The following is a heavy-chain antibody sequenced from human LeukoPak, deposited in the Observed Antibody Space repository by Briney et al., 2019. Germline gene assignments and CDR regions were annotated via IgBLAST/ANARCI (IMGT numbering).Heavy chain of an antibody. J-gene: IGHJ5*02. V-gene: IGHV4-30-4*01. CDR1: GASISSGDYY. Sequence: KSSETLSLTCTVSGASISSGDYYWSWIRQPPGKGLEWIGYIYYSGNTYYNPSLKSRVTTSVDTSKNQFSLKLSSVTAADTAVYYCARAGSGSYYNGKNWFDPWGQGTLVTVSS. CDR2: IYYSGNT. CDR3: ARAGSGSYYNGKNWFDP. D-gene: IGHD3-10*01.